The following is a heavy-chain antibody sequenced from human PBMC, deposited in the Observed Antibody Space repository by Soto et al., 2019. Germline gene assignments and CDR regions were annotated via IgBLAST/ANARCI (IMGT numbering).Heavy chain of an antibody. D-gene: IGHD6-6*01. Sequence: GGSLILSCAASGFTFSGSSMHWVRQASGKGLERVGRIRSKANSYATAYAASVKGRSTISRDDSKNTAYLQMNSLKTEDTAVYYCTRRDSSSSTWGQGTLVTVS. J-gene: IGHJ4*02. CDR2: IRSKANSYAT. CDR3: TRRDSSSST. CDR1: GFTFSGSS. V-gene: IGHV3-73*01.